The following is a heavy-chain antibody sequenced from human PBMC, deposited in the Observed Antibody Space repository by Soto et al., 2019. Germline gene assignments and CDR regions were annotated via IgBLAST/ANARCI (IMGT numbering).Heavy chain of an antibody. CDR3: ARDPYSYPSNGYYGFDK. D-gene: IGHD3-22*01. CDR2: ISDRGGST. V-gene: IGHV3-23*01. Sequence: GGSLRLSCAASGFTLSNFAMSWVRQAPGKXLEWVAVISDRGGSTDYAASVKGRFTISRDNSNNTVYLQMNNLRAEDTAVYYCARDPYSYPSNGYYGFDKWGQGTLVTVSS. J-gene: IGHJ4*01. CDR1: GFTLSNFA.